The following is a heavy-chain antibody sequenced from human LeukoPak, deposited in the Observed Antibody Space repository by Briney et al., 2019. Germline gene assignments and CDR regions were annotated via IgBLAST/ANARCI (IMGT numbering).Heavy chain of an antibody. Sequence: ASVKVSCKASGYTFTSYGISWVRQAPGQGLEWMGWISAYNGNTNYAQKLQGGVTMTTDTSTSTAYMELRSLRSDDTAVYYCARLSPTLFLRSSRRKYYFDYWGQGTLVTVSS. CDR1: GYTFTSYG. CDR3: ARLSPTLFLRSSRRKYYFDY. D-gene: IGHD6-13*01. J-gene: IGHJ4*02. CDR2: ISAYNGNT. V-gene: IGHV1-18*01.